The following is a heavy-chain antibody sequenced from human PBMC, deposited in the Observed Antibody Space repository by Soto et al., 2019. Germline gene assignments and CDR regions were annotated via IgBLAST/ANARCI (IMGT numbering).Heavy chain of an antibody. D-gene: IGHD1-26*01. CDR2: FSGGGGAT. V-gene: IGHV3-23*01. CDR3: AKSEPYGSGSYYFDY. J-gene: IGHJ4*02. Sequence: PGGSLRLSCAASGFTFSRNPMSWVRQVPGKGLEWVSGFSGGGGATYYADSVKGRFTISRDNSKNTLYLQMNSLRAEDTAIYYCAKSEPYGSGSYYFDYWGQGP. CDR1: GFTFSRNP.